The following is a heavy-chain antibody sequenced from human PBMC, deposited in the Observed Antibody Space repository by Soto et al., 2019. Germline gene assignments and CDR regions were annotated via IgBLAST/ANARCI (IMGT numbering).Heavy chain of an antibody. D-gene: IGHD2-21*01. CDR3: VRHVGDRLWYFDY. CDR2: IYYSGTT. J-gene: IGHJ4*02. Sequence: TSETLSLTCSVSGDSIRRGTYHWAWIRQPPGKGLEWIASIYYSGTTYYNPSLKSRVTISVDTSRNQLSVKVGSVTAADTAAYFCVRHVGDRLWYFDYWGQGTLVTVSS. CDR1: GDSIRRGTYH. V-gene: IGHV4-39*01.